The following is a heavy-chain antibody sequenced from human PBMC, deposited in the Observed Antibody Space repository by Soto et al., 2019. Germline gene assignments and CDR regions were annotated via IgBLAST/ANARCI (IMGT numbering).Heavy chain of an antibody. Sequence: SETLSLTCAVYGGSFSGYYWSWIRQPPGKGLEWIGEINHSGSTNYNPSLKSRVTISVDTSKNQFSLKLSSVTAADTAVYYCARAPPYYDILTGSPNWFDPWGQGTLVTVSS. D-gene: IGHD3-9*01. J-gene: IGHJ5*02. CDR1: GGSFSGYY. CDR2: INHSGST. CDR3: ARAPPYYDILTGSPNWFDP. V-gene: IGHV4-34*01.